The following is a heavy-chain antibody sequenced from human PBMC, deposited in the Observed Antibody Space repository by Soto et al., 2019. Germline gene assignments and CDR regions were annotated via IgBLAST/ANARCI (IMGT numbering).Heavy chain of an antibody. Sequence: QLQLQESGPGLVKPSETLSLTCTVSGGSISSSSYYWGWIRQPPGKGLEWIGSIYYSGSTYYNPSLKSRVTISVDTSKNQFSLKLSSVTAADTAVYYCARLVVGYSYGLDIWGQGTMVTVSS. J-gene: IGHJ3*02. D-gene: IGHD5-18*01. CDR2: IYYSGST. V-gene: IGHV4-39*01. CDR3: ARLVVGYSYGLDI. CDR1: GGSISSSSYY.